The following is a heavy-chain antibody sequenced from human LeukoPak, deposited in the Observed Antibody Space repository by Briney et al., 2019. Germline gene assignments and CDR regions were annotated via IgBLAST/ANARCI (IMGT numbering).Heavy chain of an antibody. D-gene: IGHD2-2*01. CDR2: ISGYGGST. J-gene: IGHJ3*02. CDR3: AKDIAVVPAAPDAFDI. Sequence: GGSLRLSCTASGFTFSNYGMSWVRQAPGKGLEWVSSISGYGGSTYYADSVKGRFTISRDSSKSTLYLQMNSLRAEDTAVYYCAKDIAVVPAAPDAFDIRGQGTMVTVSS. CDR1: GFTFSNYG. V-gene: IGHV3-23*01.